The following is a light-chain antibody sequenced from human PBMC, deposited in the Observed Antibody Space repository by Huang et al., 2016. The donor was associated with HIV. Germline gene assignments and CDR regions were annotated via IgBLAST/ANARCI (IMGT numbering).Light chain of an antibody. CDR3: QQYHNWPYT. V-gene: IGKV3-15*01. Sequence: EIIMTQSPATLSLSPGEGASLSCRANRSVSTNLAGYLHSPGQSPRILIFGASTRASGLPGRFSGSGSGTQFTLTVSGLQSEDFAVYYCQQYHNWPYTFGQGTKLEI. J-gene: IGKJ2*01. CDR1: RSVSTN. CDR2: GAS.